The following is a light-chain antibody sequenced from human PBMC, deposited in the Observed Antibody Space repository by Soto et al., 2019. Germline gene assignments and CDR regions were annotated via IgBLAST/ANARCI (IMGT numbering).Light chain of an antibody. Sequence: TLLTQSPGTLSLSAGERATLSCRASQSVSTSYLAWYQQKPGQAPRLLIFAASSRASGIPDRFSGSCSGTDFTPPIDRLQPEDFVVYYCQQYSTSPLTFGGGTKVDIK. CDR1: QSVSTSY. J-gene: IGKJ4*01. CDR3: QQYSTSPLT. CDR2: AAS. V-gene: IGKV3-20*01.